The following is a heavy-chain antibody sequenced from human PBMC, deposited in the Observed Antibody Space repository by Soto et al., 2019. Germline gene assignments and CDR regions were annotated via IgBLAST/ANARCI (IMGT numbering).Heavy chain of an antibody. CDR1: GGSISSGGYS. J-gene: IGHJ4*02. CDR3: ARGPPLGY. V-gene: IGHV4-30-2*01. Sequence: QLQLQESGSGLVKPSQTLSLTCAVSGGSISSGGYSWSWIRQPPGKGLECIGYIYHSRSTYYNPSLTRRVTISVDRSKNQFSLRLSPVPAADTAVYYWARGPPLGYWGQGTLVTVSS. CDR2: IYHSRST.